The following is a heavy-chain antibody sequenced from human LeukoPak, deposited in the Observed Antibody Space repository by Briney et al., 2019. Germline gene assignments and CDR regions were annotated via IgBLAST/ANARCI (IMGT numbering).Heavy chain of an antibody. CDR3: ARGPSHSDGDY. Sequence: SETLSVTCAVYGGSFSGYYWSWIRQPPGKGLEWIGEINHSGSTNYNPSLKSRVTISVDTSKNQFSLKLSSVTAADTAVYYCARGPSHSDGDYWGQGTLVTVSS. CDR1: GGSFSGYY. V-gene: IGHV4-34*01. J-gene: IGHJ4*02. CDR2: INHSGST. D-gene: IGHD2-15*01.